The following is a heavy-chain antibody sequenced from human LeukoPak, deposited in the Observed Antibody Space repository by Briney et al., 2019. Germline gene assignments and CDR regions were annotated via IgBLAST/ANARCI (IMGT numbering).Heavy chain of an antibody. V-gene: IGHV1-46*01. CDR3: ARVKVGARYKYFDS. D-gene: IGHD1-26*01. Sequence: ASVKVSCKASGYTFTSYYIHWVRQAPGQGLEWMGIVTPSGGSTSYAQMFQGRVTMTRDTSTSTVYMELSSLRSEDTAMYYCARVKVGARYKYFDSWGQGTLVTVSS. J-gene: IGHJ4*02. CDR1: GYTFTSYY. CDR2: VTPSGGST.